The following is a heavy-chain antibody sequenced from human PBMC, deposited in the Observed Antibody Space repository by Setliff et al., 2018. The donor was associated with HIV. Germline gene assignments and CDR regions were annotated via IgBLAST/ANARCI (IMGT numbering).Heavy chain of an antibody. J-gene: IGHJ4*02. CDR2: INTYTGNP. Sequence: ASVKVSCKASGGTFSSYVISWVRQAPGQGLEWMGWINTYTGNPTYAQDFTGRFVFSLDTSVSTAYLQISSLKAEDIAVYYCARDGYYYDSSGHLAYYFDYWGQGTLVTVSS. CDR1: GGTFSSYV. D-gene: IGHD3-22*01. V-gene: IGHV7-4-1*02. CDR3: ARDGYYYDSSGHLAYYFDY.